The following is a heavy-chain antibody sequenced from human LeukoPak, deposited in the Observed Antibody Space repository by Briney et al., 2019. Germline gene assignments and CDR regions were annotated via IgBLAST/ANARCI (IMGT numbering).Heavy chain of an antibody. CDR1: GGSISSGGYS. CDR2: IYHSGST. Sequence: SETLSLTCAVSGGSISSGGYSWSWIRQPPGKGLEWIGYIYHSGSTYYNPSLKSRVTISVDTSKNQFSLKLSSVTAADTAVYYCARQNSVAGTVYYYYGMDVWGQGTTVTVSS. V-gene: IGHV4-30-2*01. J-gene: IGHJ6*02. CDR3: ARQNSVAGTVYYYYGMDV. D-gene: IGHD6-19*01.